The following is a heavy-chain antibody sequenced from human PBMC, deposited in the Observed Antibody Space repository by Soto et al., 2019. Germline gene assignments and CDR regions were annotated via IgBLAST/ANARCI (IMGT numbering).Heavy chain of an antibody. CDR2: TYHSGST. CDR1: GGSISSSNW. Sequence: SETLSLTCAVSGGSISSSNWWSWVRQPPGKGLEWIGETYHSGSTNYNPSLKSRVTISVDKSKNQFSLKLSSVTAADTAVYYCTSRPSGMTYHAVFDFWGQGTLVTVSS. CDR3: TSRPSGMTYHAVFDF. J-gene: IGHJ4*02. D-gene: IGHD2-21*02. V-gene: IGHV4-4*02.